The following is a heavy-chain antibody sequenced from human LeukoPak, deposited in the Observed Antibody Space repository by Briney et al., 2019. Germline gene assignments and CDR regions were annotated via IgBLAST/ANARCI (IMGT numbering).Heavy chain of an antibody. J-gene: IGHJ3*02. V-gene: IGHV4-61*01. CDR3: ARDRGDLFTGYRDAFDI. Sequence: PSETLSLTCTVSGGSVSSGTYYWTWIRQPPGKGLEWIGYVYSSGGTNYSPSLKSRVTTSLEMSKNQFSLMLSSVTAADTAVYYCARDRGDLFTGYRDAFDIWGQGTMVTVSS. CDR2: VYSSGGT. D-gene: IGHD3-9*01. CDR1: GGSVSSGTYY.